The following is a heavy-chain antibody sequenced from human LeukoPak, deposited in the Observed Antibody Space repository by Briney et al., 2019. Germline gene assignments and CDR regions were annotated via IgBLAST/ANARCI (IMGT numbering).Heavy chain of an antibody. V-gene: IGHV4-61*01. Sequence: SETLSLTCTVSGGSVSSGSYYWSWIRQPPGKGLEWIGYIYYSGSTNYNASLKSRVTISVDTSKNQFSLRLSSVTAADAAVYYCARTYYDILTGYFVAFDYWGQGTLVTVSS. J-gene: IGHJ4*02. CDR1: GGSVSSGSYY. D-gene: IGHD3-9*01. CDR2: IYYSGST. CDR3: ARTYYDILTGYFVAFDY.